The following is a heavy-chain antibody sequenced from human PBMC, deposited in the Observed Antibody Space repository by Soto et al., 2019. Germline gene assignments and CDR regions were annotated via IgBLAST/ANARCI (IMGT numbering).Heavy chain of an antibody. Sequence: QLQLQESGSGLVKPSQTLSLSCAVSGGSISSGGYSWSWIRQPPGKGLEWIGYIYHSGSTYYNPSIKSRVTISVDRSKNQFSLNLSSVTAADSAVYYCAGVRGPYCGGECYPPTPNWFDPWGQGTLVTVSS. J-gene: IGHJ5*02. V-gene: IGHV4-30-2*01. D-gene: IGHD2-21*01. CDR1: GGSISSGGYS. CDR3: AGVRGPYCGGECYPPTPNWFDP. CDR2: IYHSGST.